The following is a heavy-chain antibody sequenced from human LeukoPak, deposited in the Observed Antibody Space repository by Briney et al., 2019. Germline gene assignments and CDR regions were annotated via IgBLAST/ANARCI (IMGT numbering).Heavy chain of an antibody. V-gene: IGHV3-23*01. CDR3: XXXXEGGLXXXXDYFDX. CDR1: GFTFTSSA. CDR2: ISGSGGST. D-gene: IGHD1-26*01. Sequence: GGSLRLSCAASGFTFTSSAVSWVRQAPGKGLEWVSTISGSGGSTYYADSVKGWFTIFRDNSKNTLYQQMNSLRAEDTAEYYXXXXXEGGLXXXXDYFDXWGQGNLVTVSS. J-gene: IGHJ4*02.